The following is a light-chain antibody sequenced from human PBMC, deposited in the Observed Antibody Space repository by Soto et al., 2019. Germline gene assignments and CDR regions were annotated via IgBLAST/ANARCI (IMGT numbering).Light chain of an antibody. CDR1: ESVSSNF. V-gene: IGKV3-20*01. J-gene: IGKJ1*01. Sequence: EIVLTQSPDTLSLSPGERAALSCRASESVSSNFLAWYHQKPGQAPRLLIYGASNRATGIPDRFSGSGSGTDFTLTISRLEPEDFAVYYCHQYGSSPSTFGQGTKVEIK. CDR2: GAS. CDR3: HQYGSSPST.